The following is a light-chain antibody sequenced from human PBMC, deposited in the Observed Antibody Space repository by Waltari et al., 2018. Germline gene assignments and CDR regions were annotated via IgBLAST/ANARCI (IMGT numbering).Light chain of an antibody. J-gene: IGKJ1*01. CDR1: PSVVNQ. CDR3: QQRSNWPVT. Sequence: EVVLTQSPATPSLSPGEGATPSCRASPSVVNQLLLYQQKPGQAPRLLIFDASNRATGVPARFSGSGSGTDFTLTIYSLEPEDFALYFCQQRSNWPVTFGQGTRVEAK. V-gene: IGKV3-11*01. CDR2: DAS.